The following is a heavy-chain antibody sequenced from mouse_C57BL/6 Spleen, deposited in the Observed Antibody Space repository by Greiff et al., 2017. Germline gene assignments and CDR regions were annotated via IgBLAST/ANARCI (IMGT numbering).Heavy chain of an antibody. V-gene: IGHV6-6*01. CDR1: GFTFSDAW. D-gene: IGHD2-4*01. J-gene: IGHJ3*01. CDR3: TRPKYDDDVFAY. CDR2: IRNKANNHAT. Sequence: EVQLQQSGGGLVQPGGSMKLSCAASGFTFSDAWMDWVRQSPEKGLEWVAEIRNKANNHATYYAESVKGRFTISRDDSKSSVYLQMNSLRAEDTGIYYCTRPKYDDDVFAYWGQGTLVTVSA.